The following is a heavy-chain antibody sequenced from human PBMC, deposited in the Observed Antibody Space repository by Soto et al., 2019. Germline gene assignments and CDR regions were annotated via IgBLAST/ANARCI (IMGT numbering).Heavy chain of an antibody. J-gene: IGHJ5*02. CDR2: INAGNGNT. CDR1: GYTFTAYN. V-gene: IGHV1-3*01. CDR3: AGVEPSGGSVPPFDP. D-gene: IGHD3-10*01. Sequence: QVQLVQSGAEVKEPGASVRVSCKAFGYTFTAYNIHWLRQAPGQGLEWMGWINAGNGNTRSSRKFQGRVIITRDTSATTAYLEVDSLRSEGTAIYYFAGVEPSGGSVPPFDPWGQGTLLTVSS.